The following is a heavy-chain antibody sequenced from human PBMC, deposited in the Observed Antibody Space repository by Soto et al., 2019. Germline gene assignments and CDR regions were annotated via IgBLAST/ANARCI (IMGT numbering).Heavy chain of an antibody. CDR1: GGSISSGDYY. D-gene: IGHD3-10*01. V-gene: IGHV4-30-4*01. J-gene: IGHJ5*02. CDR2: IYYSGST. Sequence: NPSETLSLTCTVSGGSISSGDYYWSWIRQPPGKGLEWIGYIYYSGSTYYNPSLKSRVTISVDTSKNQFSLKLSSVTAADTAVYYCARINGVSRFGELWVPWGQGTLVTVSS. CDR3: ARINGVSRFGELWVP.